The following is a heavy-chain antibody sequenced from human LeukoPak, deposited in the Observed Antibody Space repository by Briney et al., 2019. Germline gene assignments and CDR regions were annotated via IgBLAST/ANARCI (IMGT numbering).Heavy chain of an antibody. D-gene: IGHD3-3*01. CDR1: GYTFTSYD. V-gene: IGHV1-8*01. J-gene: IGHJ6*02. CDR2: MNPNSGNT. Sequence: ASVKVSCKAPGYTFTSYDINWVRQATGQGLEWMGWMNPNSGNTGYAQKFQGRVTMTRNTSISTAYMELSSLRSEDTAVYYCARVLKVRRFLEWPPRGSYYYGMDVWGQGTTVTVSS. CDR3: ARVLKVRRFLEWPPRGSYYYGMDV.